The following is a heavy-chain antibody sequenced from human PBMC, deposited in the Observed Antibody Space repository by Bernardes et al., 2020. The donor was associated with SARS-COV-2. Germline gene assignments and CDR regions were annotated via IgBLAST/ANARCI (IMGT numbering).Heavy chain of an antibody. CDR2: IKSEIDGGTT. CDR3: ATSEYTARVGAFDF. Sequence: GGSLRLSCAVSGIPFKNAWMNWVRQTPGKGLEWVARIKSEIDGGTTDYSAPVKGSFTISRDDSENTLYLQMNSLKSEDTGVYYCATSEYTARVGAFDFWGLGTAVTVSS. J-gene: IGHJ3*01. CDR1: GIPFKNAW. D-gene: IGHD1-1*01. V-gene: IGHV3-15*01.